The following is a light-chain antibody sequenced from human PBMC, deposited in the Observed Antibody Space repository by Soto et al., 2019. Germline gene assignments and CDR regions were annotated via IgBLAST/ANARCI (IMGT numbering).Light chain of an antibody. V-gene: IGLV1-40*01. J-gene: IGLJ1*01. CDR3: QSYDSTLSASV. CDR1: SSNIGALYD. Sequence: QSVLTQPPSVSGAPGQRVTISCTGSSSNIGALYDVHWYRQLPGTAPKLLIYGNTNRPSGVPDRFSGSKSGTSASLAITGLQTEDEADYYCQSYDSTLSASVFGTGTKLTVL. CDR2: GNT.